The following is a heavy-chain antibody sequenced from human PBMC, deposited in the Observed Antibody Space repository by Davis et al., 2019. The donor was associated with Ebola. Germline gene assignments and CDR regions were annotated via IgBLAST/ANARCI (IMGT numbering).Heavy chain of an antibody. CDR2: IFPRDSDT. Sequence: GESLKISCKGSGYSFPDSWIGWVRQTPGKGLEWMGIIFPRDSDTRYSPSFQGQVTISVDKSINTAYLRWSSLKASDTAVYFCARGEDNRGWTSGWWFDSWSQGTRVTVST. D-gene: IGHD6-19*01. CDR1: GYSFPDSW. V-gene: IGHV5-51*01. J-gene: IGHJ5*01. CDR3: ARGEDNRGWTSGWWFDS.